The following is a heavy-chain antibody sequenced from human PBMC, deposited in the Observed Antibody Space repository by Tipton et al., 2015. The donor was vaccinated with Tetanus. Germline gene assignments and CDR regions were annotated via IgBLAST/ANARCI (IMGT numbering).Heavy chain of an antibody. Sequence: QLVQSGAEVKKPGESLKISCKGSGYSFNIYWIAWVRQMPGKGLEWMGIIYPGDPDTRYSPSFQGQVTISADKSITTAYLQWSSLKASDTAMYYCARRLGPYTGDQIWHFDLWGRGTLVTVSS. D-gene: IGHD7-27*01. CDR1: GYSFNIYW. J-gene: IGHJ2*01. CDR2: IYPGDPDT. CDR3: ARRLGPYTGDQIWHFDL. V-gene: IGHV5-51*01.